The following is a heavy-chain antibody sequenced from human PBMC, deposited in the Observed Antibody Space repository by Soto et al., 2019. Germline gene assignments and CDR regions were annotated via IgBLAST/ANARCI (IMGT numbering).Heavy chain of an antibody. CDR3: SFDTHRTHQLPRY. D-gene: IGHD1-1*01. J-gene: IGHJ4*02. V-gene: IGHV1-69*01. CDR1: WGMFYNSA. Sequence: VASVXVASKACWGMFYNSAINAVLQAPGQGLEWMGGIVPMNGSPRYAQEFLGRVTISADASATTAYMDLSGLKSEDTAVYYCSFDTHRTHQLPRYRGRGTQVKVYS. CDR2: IVPMNGSP.